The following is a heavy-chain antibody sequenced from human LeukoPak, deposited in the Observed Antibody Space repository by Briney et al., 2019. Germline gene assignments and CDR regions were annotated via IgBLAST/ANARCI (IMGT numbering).Heavy chain of an antibody. CDR2: IIPIFGTA. CDR1: GGTFSSYA. V-gene: IGHV1-69*01. J-gene: IGHJ4*02. Sequence: GSSVKVSCKASGGTFSSYAISWVRQAPGQGLEWMGGIIPIFGTANYAQKFQGRVTITADESTSTAYMELSRLRSDDTAVYYCARGGAIAVAGLDYWGQGTLVTVSS. CDR3: ARGGAIAVAGLDY. D-gene: IGHD6-19*01.